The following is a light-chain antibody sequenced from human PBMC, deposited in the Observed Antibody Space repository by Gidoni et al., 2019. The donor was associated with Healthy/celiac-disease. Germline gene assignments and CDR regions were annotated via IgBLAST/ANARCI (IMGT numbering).Light chain of an antibody. CDR3: QQTYTSPLYT. V-gene: IGKV1-39*01. J-gene: IGKJ2*01. Sequence: IQMTQSPSSLSASVGDRVTITCRAGQSVSKYLSWYQQKTGKAPKLLIYGASSLQSGVPSRFSASGSGTDFTLTISSLQPEDFATYYCQQTYTSPLYTFGQGTKLEIK. CDR1: QSVSKY. CDR2: GAS.